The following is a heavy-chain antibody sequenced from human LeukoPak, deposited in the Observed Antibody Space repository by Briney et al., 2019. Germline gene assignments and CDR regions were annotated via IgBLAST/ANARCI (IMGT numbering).Heavy chain of an antibody. CDR1: GGSISSHY. CDR2: IYYSGST. J-gene: IGHJ2*01. CDR3: ARGGIAPYWYFDL. V-gene: IGHV4-59*11. Sequence: SETLSLTCTVSGGSISSHYWSWIRQPPGKGLEWIGYIYYSGSTNYNPSLKSRVTILVDTSKNQFSLKLSSVTAADTAVYYCARGGIAPYWYFDLRGRGTLVTVSS. D-gene: IGHD6-13*01.